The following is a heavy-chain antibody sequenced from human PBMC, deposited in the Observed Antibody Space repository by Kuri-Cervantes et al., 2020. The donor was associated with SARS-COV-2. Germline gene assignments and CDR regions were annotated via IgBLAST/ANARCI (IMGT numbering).Heavy chain of an antibody. CDR1: GFTFSSYW. CDR3: ARDRGIVVVPAAIWFDP. J-gene: IGHJ5*02. Sequence: GESLKISCAASGFTFSSYWMSWVRQAPGKGLEWVANIKQDGSEKYYVDSVKGRFTISRDNAKNSLCLQMNSLRAEDTAVYYCARDRGIVVVPAAIWFDPWGQGTLVTVSS. CDR2: IKQDGSEK. V-gene: IGHV3-7*01. D-gene: IGHD2-2*01.